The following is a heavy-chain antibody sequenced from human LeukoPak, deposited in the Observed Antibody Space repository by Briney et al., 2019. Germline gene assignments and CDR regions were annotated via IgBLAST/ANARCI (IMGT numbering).Heavy chain of an antibody. Sequence: HTGGSLRLSCAASGFTFRSYWMHWVRQAPGKGLEWVSRVIRDGSFTNYADSVKGRFTISRDNAKNTLYLQMGRLRAEDTAVYFCVRDGDDFNFDYWGQGSLVTVSS. CDR3: VRDGDDFNFDY. CDR2: VIRDGSFT. CDR1: GFTFRSYW. D-gene: IGHD5-24*01. J-gene: IGHJ4*02. V-gene: IGHV3-74*01.